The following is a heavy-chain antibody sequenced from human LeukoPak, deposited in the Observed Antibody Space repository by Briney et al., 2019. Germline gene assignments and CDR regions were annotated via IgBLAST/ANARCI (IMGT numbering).Heavy chain of an antibody. CDR3: ARHAPSSSWYPYYYYGMDV. CDR1: GFTFSSYSMN. D-gene: IGHD6-13*01. Sequence: TEGSLRLSCAASGFTFSSYSMNWVRQPPGKGLEWIGSIYYSGSTYYNPSLKSRVTISVDTSKNQFSLKLSTVTAADTAVYYCARHAPSSSWYPYYYYGMDVWGQGTTVTVSS. CDR2: IYYSGST. J-gene: IGHJ6*02. V-gene: IGHV4-39*01.